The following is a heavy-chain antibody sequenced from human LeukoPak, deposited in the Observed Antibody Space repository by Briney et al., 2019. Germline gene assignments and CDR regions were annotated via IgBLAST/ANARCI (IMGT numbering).Heavy chain of an antibody. J-gene: IGHJ4*02. Sequence: GASVKVSCKASGGTFSSYAISWVRQAPGQGLEWMGGIIPIFGTANYAQKFQGRVTITTDESTSTAYMELSSLRSEDTAVYYCARVSYYYDSSGYPDYWGQGTLVTVSS. D-gene: IGHD3-22*01. V-gene: IGHV1-69*05. CDR1: GGTFSSYA. CDR3: ARVSYYYDSSGYPDY. CDR2: IIPIFGTA.